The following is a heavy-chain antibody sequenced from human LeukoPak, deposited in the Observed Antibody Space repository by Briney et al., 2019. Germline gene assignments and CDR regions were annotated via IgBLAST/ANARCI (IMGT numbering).Heavy chain of an antibody. D-gene: IGHD5-24*01. Sequence: GGSLRLSCAASGFTLSSYGMHWVRQAPGKGLEWVAFIRYDGSNKYYADSVKGRFTISRDNSKNTLYLQMNSLRAEDTAVYYCAKSQPGDGYNWAFDYWGQGTLVTVSS. V-gene: IGHV3-30*02. CDR1: GFTLSSYG. J-gene: IGHJ4*02. CDR3: AKSQPGDGYNWAFDY. CDR2: IRYDGSNK.